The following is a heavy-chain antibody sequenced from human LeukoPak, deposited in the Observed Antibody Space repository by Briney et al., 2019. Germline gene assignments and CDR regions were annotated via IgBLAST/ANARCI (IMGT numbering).Heavy chain of an antibody. D-gene: IGHD6-13*01. CDR1: GYTLTELS. V-gene: IGHV1-24*01. CDR2: FDPEDGET. J-gene: IGHJ4*02. CDR3: ATAASSSWSRLAD. Sequence: ASVKVSCKVSGYTLTELSMHWVRQAPGKGLEWMGGFDPEDGETIYAQKFQGSVTMTEDTSTDTAYMKLSSLRSEDTAVYYCATAASSSWSRLADWGQGTLVTVSS.